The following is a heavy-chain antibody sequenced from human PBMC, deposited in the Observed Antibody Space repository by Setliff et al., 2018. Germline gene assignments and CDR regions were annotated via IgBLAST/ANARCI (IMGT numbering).Heavy chain of an antibody. J-gene: IGHJ5*02. D-gene: IGHD6-19*01. V-gene: IGHV3-20*04. Sequence: LSLSCEASGFTFRSYWMHWGRQAPGKGLEWVSGINWMGNSIGYADSVKDRFTISRDDAKNTLFLQMNSLRVEDTAVYYCARGAPYNTGWYGFDPWGQGTLVTVSS. CDR1: GFTFRSYW. CDR3: ARGAPYNTGWYGFDP. CDR2: INWMGNSI.